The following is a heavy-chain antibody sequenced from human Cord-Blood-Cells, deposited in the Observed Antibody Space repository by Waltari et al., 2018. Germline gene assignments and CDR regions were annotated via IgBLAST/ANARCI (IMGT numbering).Heavy chain of an antibody. CDR1: GYTFTDYS. Sequence: EVQLVQSGAELTKPGAAVQISCKVSGYTFTDYSMHWVQQAPGKGLEWTGLVDPEDGETRYAGKFQGRVTITADTSTETAYMELSSLRSEDTAVYYCATEDVRSVTDRGWGQGTLVTVSS. J-gene: IGHJ4*02. CDR3: ATEDVRSVTDRG. D-gene: IGHD4-4*01. V-gene: IGHV1-69-2*01. CDR2: VDPEDGET.